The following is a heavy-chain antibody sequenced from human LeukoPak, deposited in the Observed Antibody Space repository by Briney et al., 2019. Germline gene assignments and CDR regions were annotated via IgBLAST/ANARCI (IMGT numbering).Heavy chain of an antibody. Sequence: GGSLRLSCAASGFTFSSYAMSWVRQAPGKGLEWVSAINGSGGSTYYADSVKRRFTISRDNPKNTLYLQMNSLRAEDTAVYYCAKPKHIVVVIGWFDPWGQGTLVTVSS. V-gene: IGHV3-23*01. CDR1: GFTFSSYA. D-gene: IGHD2-21*01. J-gene: IGHJ5*02. CDR2: INGSGGST. CDR3: AKPKHIVVVIGWFDP.